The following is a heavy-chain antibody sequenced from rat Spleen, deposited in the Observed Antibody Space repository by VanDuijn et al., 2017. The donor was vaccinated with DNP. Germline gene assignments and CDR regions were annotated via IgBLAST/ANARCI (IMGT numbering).Heavy chain of an antibody. V-gene: IGHV2-47*01. D-gene: IGHD1-11*01. CDR3: ARERESNYGGSGVMDA. CDR2: LWSNGGT. CDR1: GLALTSNS. Sequence: QVQLKESGPGLVQPSQTLSLTCTVSGLALTSNSVSWIRQPPGKGLEWMGVLWSNGGTYYNSAIKSRLSISRATSKSQVFLKMNSLQTEDTAMYFCARERESNYGGSGVMDAWGQGASVTVSS. J-gene: IGHJ4*01.